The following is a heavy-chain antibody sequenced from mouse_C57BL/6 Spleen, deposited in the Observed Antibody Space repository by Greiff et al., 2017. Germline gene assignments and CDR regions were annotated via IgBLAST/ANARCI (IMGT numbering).Heavy chain of an antibody. V-gene: IGHV5-9-1*02. D-gene: IGHD1-1*01. CDR1: GFTFSSYA. J-gene: IGHJ1*03. Sequence: EVKVEESGEGLVKPGGSLKLSCAASGFTFSSYAMSWVRQTPEKRLEWVAYISSGGDYIYYADTVKGRFTISRDNARNTLYLQMSSLKSEDTAMYYCTRDRITTPRAGYFDVWGTGTTVTVSS. CDR2: ISSGGDYI. CDR3: TRDRITTPRAGYFDV.